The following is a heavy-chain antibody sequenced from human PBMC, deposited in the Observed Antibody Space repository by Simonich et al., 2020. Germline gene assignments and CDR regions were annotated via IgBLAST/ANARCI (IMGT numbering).Heavy chain of an antibody. J-gene: IGHJ4*02. CDR3: ARHLQLGPFDY. CDR1: GGSFSGYY. D-gene: IGHD1-1*01. Sequence: QVQLQQWGAGLLKPSETLSLTCAVYGGSFSGYYWSWIRQPPGKGLEWIGEINHSGNTNYTPSLKSRVTISVDTSKNQFSLKLSSVTAADTAVYYCARHLQLGPFDYWGQGTLVTVSS. V-gene: IGHV4-34*01. CDR2: INHSGNT.